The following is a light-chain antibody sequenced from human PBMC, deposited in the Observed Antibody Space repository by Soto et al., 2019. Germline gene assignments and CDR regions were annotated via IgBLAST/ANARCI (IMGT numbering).Light chain of an antibody. V-gene: IGKV3-15*01. CDR2: GAS. Sequence: EIVMTQSPATLSVPPGERVTLSCRASQSLSSNLAWYQQRPGQAPRLLIYGASTRATGVPARFSGSGSGTEFTLTISSLQSEDSALYYCQQYNNWPLFGQGTKLEIK. CDR3: QQYNNWPL. J-gene: IGKJ2*01. CDR1: QSLSSN.